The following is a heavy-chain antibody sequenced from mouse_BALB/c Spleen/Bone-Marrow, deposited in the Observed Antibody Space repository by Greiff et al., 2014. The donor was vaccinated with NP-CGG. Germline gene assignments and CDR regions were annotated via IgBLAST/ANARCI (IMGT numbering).Heavy chain of an antibody. J-gene: IGHJ3*01. CDR1: DFSLTSYG. CDR2: IWSGGST. D-gene: IGHD1-1*02. V-gene: IGHV2-2*02. Sequence: QVQLQQSGPGLVQPSQSLSITCTVSDFSLTSYGVHWVRQSPGKGLEWLGVIWSGGSTDYNAAFISRLSISKDNSKSQVFFKMNSLQANDTAIYYCARNWGYGGIYGAYWGQGTLVTVSA. CDR3: ARNWGYGGIYGAY.